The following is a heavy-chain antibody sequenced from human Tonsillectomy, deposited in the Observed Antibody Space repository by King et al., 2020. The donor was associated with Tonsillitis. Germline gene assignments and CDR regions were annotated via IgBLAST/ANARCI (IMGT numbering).Heavy chain of an antibody. D-gene: IGHD6-13*01. Sequence: QLVQSGGGVVQPGRSLRLSCAASGFSFRNYGIHWVRQAPGKGLEWVAIIPYDGSNKYYADSVKGRFTVSRDNSKNTLYLQMNSLRVEDTAVYCCAKEIAAAGDSYYSYGMDVWGQGTAVTVSS. V-gene: IGHV3-30*18. CDR2: IPYDGSNK. CDR1: GFSFRNYG. CDR3: AKEIAAAGDSYYSYGMDV. J-gene: IGHJ6*02.